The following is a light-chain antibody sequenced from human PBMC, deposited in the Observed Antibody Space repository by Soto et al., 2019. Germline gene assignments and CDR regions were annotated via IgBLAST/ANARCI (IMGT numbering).Light chain of an antibody. CDR2: GAS. CDR3: QQFGVSPT. J-gene: IGKJ4*01. Sequence: EIVLTQSPGTLPLSPGERATLSCRASQTITPTFLAWYQQKPGQAPRLLIYGASSRATDIPDRFSGSGSGTDFTLTISKLEPEDFAVYYCQQFGVSPTFGGGTKVDIK. V-gene: IGKV3-20*01. CDR1: QTITPTF.